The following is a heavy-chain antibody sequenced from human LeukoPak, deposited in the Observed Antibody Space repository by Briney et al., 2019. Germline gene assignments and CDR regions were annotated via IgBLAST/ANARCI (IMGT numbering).Heavy chain of an antibody. V-gene: IGHV3-23*01. CDR2: ISGRGGST. J-gene: IGHJ4*02. CDR3: AKDLGADYGGNSGNDY. Sequence: GGSLRLSCAASGFTFSSYAMSWVRQAPGKGLEWVSAISGRGGSTYYADSVKGRFTISRDNSKNTLYLQMNSLRAEDTAVYYCAKDLGADYGGNSGNDYWGQGTLVTVSS. D-gene: IGHD4-23*01. CDR1: GFTFSSYA.